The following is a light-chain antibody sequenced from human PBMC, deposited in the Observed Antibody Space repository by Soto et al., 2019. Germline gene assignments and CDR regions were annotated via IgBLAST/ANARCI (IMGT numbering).Light chain of an antibody. J-gene: IGKJ1*01. CDR3: QQCYSYSEA. CDR2: DAS. CDR1: QSISSW. Sequence: GHRVTITCRASQSISSWLAWYQQKPGEAPKLLIFDASSLESGVPSRFSGSRSGTEFTLTISSLQPDDFATYYCQQCYSYSEAFGQGTKVDIK. V-gene: IGKV1-5*01.